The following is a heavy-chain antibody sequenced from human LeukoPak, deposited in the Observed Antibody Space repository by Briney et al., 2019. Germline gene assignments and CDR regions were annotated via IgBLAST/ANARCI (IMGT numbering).Heavy chain of an antibody. Sequence: GGSLRLSCAASGFTFSSYSMNWVRQAPGKGLEWVSYISSSSSTIYYADSVKGRFTIPRDNAKNSLYLQMNSLRAEDTAVYYCARGQPYYYDSSGHYGHFDYWGQGTLVTVSS. D-gene: IGHD3-22*01. CDR1: GFTFSSYS. V-gene: IGHV3-48*04. CDR3: ARGQPYYYDSSGHYGHFDY. J-gene: IGHJ4*02. CDR2: ISSSSSTI.